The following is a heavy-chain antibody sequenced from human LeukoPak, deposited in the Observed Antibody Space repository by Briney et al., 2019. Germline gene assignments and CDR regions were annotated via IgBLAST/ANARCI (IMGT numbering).Heavy chain of an antibody. D-gene: IGHD6-6*01. J-gene: IGHJ6*03. CDR3: VRIAAPRGDYCYYYMDV. Sequence: GGSLRLSCAASGFTFSSYAMSWVRQAPWKGLEWVSAISGSGGSTYYADSVKGRFTISRDNSKNTLYLQMNSLRAEDTAVYYCVRIAAPRGDYCYYYMDVWGKGTTVTVSS. CDR2: ISGSGGST. CDR1: GFTFSSYA. V-gene: IGHV3-23*01.